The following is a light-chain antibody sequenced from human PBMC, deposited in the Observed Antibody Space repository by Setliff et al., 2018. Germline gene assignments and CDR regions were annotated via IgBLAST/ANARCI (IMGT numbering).Light chain of an antibody. Sequence: QSALAQPASVSGSPGQSVTISCTGTSNDIGNYKYVSWYQHQPGKAPKVIIFDVNNRPSGVSNRFSGSKSGNTASLTISWLQPEDEAHYYCSSYTTRSTRVFGGGTQLTVL. CDR1: SNDIGNYKY. CDR3: SSYTTRSTRV. V-gene: IGLV2-14*03. CDR2: DVN. J-gene: IGLJ3*02.